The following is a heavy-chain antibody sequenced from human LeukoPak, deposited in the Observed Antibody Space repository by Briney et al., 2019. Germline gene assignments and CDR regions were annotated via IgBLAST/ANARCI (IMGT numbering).Heavy chain of an antibody. D-gene: IGHD3-22*01. J-gene: IGHJ4*02. V-gene: IGHV1-24*01. CDR2: FDPEDGET. CDR1: GYTFTGYY. CDR3: ATGKHHYYDSSGYYYFDY. Sequence: ASVKVSCKASGYTFTGYYMHWVRQAPGKGLEWMGGFDPEDGETIYAQKFQGGVTITEDTSTDTAYMELSSLRSEDTAVYYCATGKHHYYDSSGYYYFDYWGQGTLVTVSS.